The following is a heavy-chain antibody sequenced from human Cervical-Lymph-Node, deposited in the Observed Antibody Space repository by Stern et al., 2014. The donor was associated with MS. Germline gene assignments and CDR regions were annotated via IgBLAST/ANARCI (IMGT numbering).Heavy chain of an antibody. CDR1: GGTFSTFS. V-gene: IGHV1-69*06. J-gene: IGHJ3*01. Sequence: QVQLVESGAEVKKPGSSVKVSCKASGGTFSTFSINWVRQVPGQSLEWMGGIIPIVDTPILAQKFQGRVTITADSSTSTVYMALNSLRFDDTAVYYCVLPSTVTTAAFDVWGRGTMVTVSS. D-gene: IGHD4-11*01. CDR2: IIPIVDTP. CDR3: VLPSTVTTAAFDV.